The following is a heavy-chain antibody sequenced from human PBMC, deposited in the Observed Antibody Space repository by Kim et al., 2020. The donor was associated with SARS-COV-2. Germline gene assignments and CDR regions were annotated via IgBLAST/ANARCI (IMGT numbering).Heavy chain of an antibody. J-gene: IGHJ4*02. CDR1: GFTFSSYA. D-gene: IGHD6-6*01. CDR3: AREYGPYSSSSGGSV. CDR2: ISYDGSNK. Sequence: GGSLRLSCAASGFTFSSYAMHWVRQAPGKGLEWVAVISYDGSNKYYADSVKGRFTISRDNSKNTLYLQMNSLRAEDTAVYYCAREYGPYSSSSGGSVWGQGTLVTVSS. V-gene: IGHV3-30-3*01.